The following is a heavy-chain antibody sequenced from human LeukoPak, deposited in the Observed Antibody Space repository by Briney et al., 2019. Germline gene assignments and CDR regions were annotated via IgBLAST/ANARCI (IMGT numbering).Heavy chain of an antibody. D-gene: IGHD1-7*01. Sequence: SQTLSLTCTVSGGSISSGDYYWNWIRQPPGKGLEWIGYIYYSGSTYYNPSLKSRVTISVDTSKNQFSLKVNSLTAADTAVYYCARVPIGTHFDYWGRGTLVTVSS. CDR2: IYYSGST. V-gene: IGHV4-30-4*01. J-gene: IGHJ4*02. CDR3: ARVPIGTHFDY. CDR1: GGSISSGDYY.